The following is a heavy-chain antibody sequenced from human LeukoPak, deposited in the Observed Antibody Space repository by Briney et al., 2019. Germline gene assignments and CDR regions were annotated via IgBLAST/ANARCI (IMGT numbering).Heavy chain of an antibody. V-gene: IGHV4-39*07. CDR2: IYYSGTT. J-gene: IGHJ5*02. Sequence: SETLSLTCAVSGGSISSSSYYWGWIRQPPGKGLEWIGSIYYSGTTYYNPSLKSRVTISVDTSKNQFSLKLSSVTAADTAVYYCAREGLGDTLNWFDPWGQGTLVTVSS. D-gene: IGHD2-21*01. CDR1: GGSISSSSYY. CDR3: AREGLGDTLNWFDP.